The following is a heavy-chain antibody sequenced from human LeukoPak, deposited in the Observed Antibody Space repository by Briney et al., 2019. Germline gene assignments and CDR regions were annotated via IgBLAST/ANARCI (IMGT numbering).Heavy chain of an antibody. CDR2: IFYSGNT. Sequence: SETLSLTCTVSGGSIGSSSYYWAWIRRPPGKGLEWIGHIFYSGNTYYNPSLKSRVTISVDTSKNQFSLHLSSVTAADTATYYCARRGITYSSSFFAFWGQGTLVTVSS. CDR3: ARRGITYSSSFFAF. J-gene: IGHJ4*02. CDR1: GGSIGSSSYY. V-gene: IGHV4-39*01. D-gene: IGHD1-26*01.